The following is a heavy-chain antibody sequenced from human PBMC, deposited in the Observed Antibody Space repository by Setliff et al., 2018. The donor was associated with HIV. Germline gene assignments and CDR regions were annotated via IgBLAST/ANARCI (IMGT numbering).Heavy chain of an antibody. CDR1: GYTFTDYF. J-gene: IGHJ4*02. CDR3: VRQLSNSFDY. V-gene: IGHV1-2*02. CDR2: TSPDNGNR. D-gene: IGHD1-1*01. Sequence: ASVKVSCKSSGYTFTDYFMHWVRQAPGQGLEWMGWTSPDNGNRRILRRFQGRVTMTRDTSINTAYMELSGLTSDDTAVYYCVRQLSNSFDYWGQGTLVTVSS.